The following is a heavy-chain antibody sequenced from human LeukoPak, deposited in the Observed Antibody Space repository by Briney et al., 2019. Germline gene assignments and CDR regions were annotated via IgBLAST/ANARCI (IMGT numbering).Heavy chain of an antibody. D-gene: IGHD1-26*01. CDR1: DGSISSSSYY. CDR3: ARTDSGRYSYFDY. V-gene: IGHV4-39*01. Sequence: PSETLSLNCIVSDGSISSSSYYWGWIRQPPGKGLEWIGNLFYTGETFYNPSLNSRVTISVDTSESQFSLRLSSVTAADTAVYYCARTDSGRYSYFDYWGQGTLVTVSS. J-gene: IGHJ4*02. CDR2: LFYTGET.